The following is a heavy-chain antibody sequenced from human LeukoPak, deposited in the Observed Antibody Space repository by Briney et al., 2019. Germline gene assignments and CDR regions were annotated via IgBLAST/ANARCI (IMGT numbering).Heavy chain of an antibody. J-gene: IGHJ4*02. CDR1: GFTFSNYA. V-gene: IGHV3-23*01. CDR2: IGGGGYKI. CDR3: AKGNGKAATGNVVDY. Sequence: GGSLRLYCAASGFTFSNYAMNWLRQAPGKGLEWVSGIGGGGYKIYYEDSVKGRFTISRDNSKNTLYLQMNSLRAEDTGVYYGAKGNGKAATGNVVDYWGQGTLVTVSS. D-gene: IGHD6-13*01.